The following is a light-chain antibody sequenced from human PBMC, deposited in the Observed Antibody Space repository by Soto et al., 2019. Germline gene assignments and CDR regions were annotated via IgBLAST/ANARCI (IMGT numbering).Light chain of an antibody. CDR3: QRDINWSHTT. CDR2: DAS. V-gene: IGKV3-11*01. Sequence: EIVLTQSPATLSLSPGERATLSCRASQNVGSYLAWYQQKPGQAPRLLIHDASSRATGIPDRLSGSGSGTDFAPTIIGLALEDFAFYCCQRDINWSHTTFSPGIRLESK. CDR1: QNVGSY. J-gene: IGKJ5*01.